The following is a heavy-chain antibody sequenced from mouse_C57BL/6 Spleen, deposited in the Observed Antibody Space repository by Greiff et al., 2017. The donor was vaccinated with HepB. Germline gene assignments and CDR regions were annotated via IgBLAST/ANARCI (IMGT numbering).Heavy chain of an antibody. CDR1: GYSITSGYY. Sequence: VQLQESGPGLVKPSQSLSLTCSVTGYSITSGYYWNWIRQFPGNKLEWMGYISYDGSNNYNPSLKNRISITRDTSKNQFFLKLNSVTTEDTATYYCARETGSPKYYFDYWGQGTTLTVSS. J-gene: IGHJ2*01. CDR2: ISYDGSN. D-gene: IGHD1-1*02. V-gene: IGHV3-6*01. CDR3: ARETGSPKYYFDY.